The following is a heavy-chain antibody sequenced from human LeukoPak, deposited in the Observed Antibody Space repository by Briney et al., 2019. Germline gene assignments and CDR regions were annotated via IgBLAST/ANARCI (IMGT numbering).Heavy chain of an antibody. CDR2: INPNSGGT. Sequence: ASVKVSCKASGYTFTGYYMHWVRQAPGQGLEWMGWINPNSGGTNYAQKLQGRVTMTTDTSTSTAYMELRSLRSDDTAVYYCARDGDYRNPEFDYWGQGTLVTVSS. CDR3: ARDGDYRNPEFDY. V-gene: IGHV1-2*02. CDR1: GYTFTGYY. D-gene: IGHD4-17*01. J-gene: IGHJ4*02.